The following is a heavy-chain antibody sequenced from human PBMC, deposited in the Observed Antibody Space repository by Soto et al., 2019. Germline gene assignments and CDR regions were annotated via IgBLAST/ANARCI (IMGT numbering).Heavy chain of an antibody. D-gene: IGHD6-19*01. J-gene: IGHJ4*02. Sequence: QVQLKQWGAGPLKPSETLSLTCAVYDGSFSGFYWNWIRQPPGKGLEWIGEINHSGSTNYNPSLESRVTILVDASKKQFSLKMNSVTAADTAVYYCARRYDGGRYYLDYWGQGPLVTVSS. CDR2: INHSGST. V-gene: IGHV4-34*01. CDR3: ARRYDGGRYYLDY. CDR1: DGSFSGFY.